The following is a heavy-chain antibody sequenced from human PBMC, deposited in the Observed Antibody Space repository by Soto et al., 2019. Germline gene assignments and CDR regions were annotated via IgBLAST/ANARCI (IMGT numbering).Heavy chain of an antibody. Sequence: QITLSESGPTQVKPRQTLTLTCTFSGFSLTTSGVGVGWIRQSPGKAPEWLALIYWDDDKRYSPSLKSRLTITKDTSKNQVGLTMADLDPADTATYYCAHRVLRTVFGLVTTTAIDFDFWGQGTPVAVSS. CDR3: AHRVLRTVFGLVTTTAIDFDF. CDR1: GFSLTTSGVG. CDR2: IYWDDDK. J-gene: IGHJ4*02. V-gene: IGHV2-5*02. D-gene: IGHD3-3*01.